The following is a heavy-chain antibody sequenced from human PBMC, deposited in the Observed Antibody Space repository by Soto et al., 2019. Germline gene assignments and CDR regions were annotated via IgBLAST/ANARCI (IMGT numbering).Heavy chain of an antibody. CDR3: AKANSGGYCSSTSCYGDYYYYYMDV. J-gene: IGHJ6*03. V-gene: IGHV3-9*01. CDR1: GFTFDDYA. CDR2: ISWNSGSI. Sequence: GGSLRLSCAASGFTFDDYAMHWVRQAPGKGLEWVSGISWNSGSIGYADSVKGRFTISRDNAKNSLYLQMNSLRAEDTALYYCAKANSGGYCSSTSCYGDYYYYYMDVWGKGTTVTVSS. D-gene: IGHD2-2*03.